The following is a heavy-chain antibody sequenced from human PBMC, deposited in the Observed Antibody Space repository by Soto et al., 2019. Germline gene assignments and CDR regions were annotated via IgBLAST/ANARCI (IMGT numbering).Heavy chain of an antibody. CDR1: GFTLRNHG. CDR3: PQLCRSLGFGSMRCFDSSDSDWCIDL. J-gene: IGHJ2*01. D-gene: IGHD3-22*01. CDR2: ISFDGRDE. V-gene: IGHV3-30*18. Sequence: QVQLVESGGGVVQPGRSLRLSCAASGFTLRNHGMHWVRQAPGKGLEWVAVISFDGRDEYYANSVKGRFTVSRDNSRNTVYLQLTSPKHADTALYYCPQLCRSLGFGSMRCFDSSDSDWCIDLWGRGTLVTVSS.